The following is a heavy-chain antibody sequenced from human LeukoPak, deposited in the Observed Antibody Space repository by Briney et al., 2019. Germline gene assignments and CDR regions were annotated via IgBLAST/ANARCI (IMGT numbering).Heavy chain of an antibody. CDR2: ISGSGGST. D-gene: IGHD6-19*01. J-gene: IGHJ4*02. CDR3: VKREYSSASFDY. Sequence: PGGSLRLSCAASGFTFSSYAMSWVRQAPGKGLEWVSAISGSGGSTYYADSVKGRFTISRDIPKNTLYLQMNSLRAEDTAVYYCVKREYSSASFDYWGQGTLVTVSS. V-gene: IGHV3-23*01. CDR1: GFTFSSYA.